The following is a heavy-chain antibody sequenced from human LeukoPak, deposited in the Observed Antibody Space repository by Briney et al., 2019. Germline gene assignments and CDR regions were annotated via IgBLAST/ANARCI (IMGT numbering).Heavy chain of an antibody. CDR2: ISWNSGSI. Sequence: GGSLRLSCAASGFTFDDYAMHWVRQAPGKGLEWVSGISWNSGSIGYADSVKGRFTISRDNAKNSLYLQMNSLRAEDTALYYCAKDRRGNSGYDSTDYFDYWGQGTLVTVSS. CDR1: GFTFDDYA. J-gene: IGHJ4*02. CDR3: AKDRRGNSGYDSTDYFDY. D-gene: IGHD5-12*01. V-gene: IGHV3-9*01.